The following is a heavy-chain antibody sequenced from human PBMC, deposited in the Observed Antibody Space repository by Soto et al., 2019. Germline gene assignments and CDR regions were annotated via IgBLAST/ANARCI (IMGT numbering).Heavy chain of an antibody. CDR3: ARTGDGHHDFLDY. J-gene: IGHJ4*02. Sequence: DLEESGGGLVQPGGSLRLSCAASGFTFSSYWMNWVRQAPGKGLEWVANINQDGNEDNLLDSVKGRFTISRDNDKNSLFLQMNSLRVDDTEVYYCARTGDGHHDFLDYWGQLALVSVSS. CDR2: INQDGNED. CDR1: GFTFSSYW. D-gene: IGHD1-1*01. V-gene: IGHV3-7*01.